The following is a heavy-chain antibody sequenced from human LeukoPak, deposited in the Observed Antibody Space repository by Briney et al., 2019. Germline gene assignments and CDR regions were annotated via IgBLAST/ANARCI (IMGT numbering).Heavy chain of an antibody. CDR2: ISSDGSNK. V-gene: IGHV3-30-3*01. D-gene: IGHD6-19*01. CDR3: ARDRYSSGWYGDFDC. J-gene: IGHJ4*02. Sequence: PGGSLRLSCAASGFTFNSHAMHWVRQAPGKGLEWVAVISSDGSNKYYADSVKGRFTISRDNSKNTLYLQMSSLRAEDTAVYCCARDRYSSGWYGDFDCWGQGTLVTVSS. CDR1: GFTFNSHA.